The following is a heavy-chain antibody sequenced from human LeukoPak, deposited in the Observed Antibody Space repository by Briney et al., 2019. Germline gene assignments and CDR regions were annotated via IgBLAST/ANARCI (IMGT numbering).Heavy chain of an antibody. CDR1: GFTFDDYG. CDR3: AKALGYCSGGSCYSWFDY. CDR2: INWNGGNT. V-gene: IGHV3-20*04. D-gene: IGHD2-15*01. Sequence: PGGSLRLSCAASGFTFDDYGMSWVRQAPGKGLEWVSGINWNGGNTGYSDSVKGRFTISRDNSKNTLYLQMNSLRAEDTAVYYCAKALGYCSGGSCYSWFDYWGQGTLVTVSS. J-gene: IGHJ4*02.